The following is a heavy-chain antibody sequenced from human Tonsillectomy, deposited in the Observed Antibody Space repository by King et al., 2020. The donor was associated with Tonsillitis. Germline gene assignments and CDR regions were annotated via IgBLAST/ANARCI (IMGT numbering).Heavy chain of an antibody. D-gene: IGHD3-10*01. CDR1: GGSFSGYF. Sequence: VQLYQWGAGLLKPSETLSLTCAVEGGSFSGYFWSWLRQSPERGLEWIGDINHNGSTHYNPSLKSRLTMSVDTTRKRFSLRLTSVTAADTAVYYCARVESFYGSGSFSHWGQGTLVSVSS. CDR3: ARVESFYGSGSFSH. V-gene: IGHV4-34*01. CDR2: INHNGST. J-gene: IGHJ4*02.